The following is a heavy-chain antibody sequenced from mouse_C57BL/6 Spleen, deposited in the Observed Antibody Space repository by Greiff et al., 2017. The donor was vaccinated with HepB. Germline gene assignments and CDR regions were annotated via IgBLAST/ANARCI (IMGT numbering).Heavy chain of an antibody. CDR2: ISDGGSYT. J-gene: IGHJ1*03. CDR1: GFTFSSYA. V-gene: IGHV5-4*01. Sequence: EVMLVESGGGLVKPGGSLKLSCAASGFTFSSYAMSWVRQTPEKRLEWVATISDGGSYTYYPDNVKGRFTISRDNAKNNLYLQMSHLKSEDTAMYYCRREGGLDDGDYHWYFDVWGTGTTVTVSS. CDR3: RREGGLDDGDYHWYFDV. D-gene: IGHD2-3*01.